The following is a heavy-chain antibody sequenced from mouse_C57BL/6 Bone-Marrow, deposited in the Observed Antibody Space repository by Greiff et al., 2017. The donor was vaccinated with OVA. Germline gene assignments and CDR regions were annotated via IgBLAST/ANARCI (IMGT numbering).Heavy chain of an antibody. Sequence: VQVVESGPGLVQPSQSLSITCTVSGFSLTSYGVHWVRQSPGKGLEWLGVIWSGGSTDYNAAFISRLSISKYNSKSQVFFKMNSLQADDTARYYCARESLNWAWFAYWGQGTLVTVSA. CDR1: GFSLTSYG. CDR3: ARESLNWAWFAY. CDR2: IWSGGST. V-gene: IGHV2-2*01. J-gene: IGHJ3*01. D-gene: IGHD4-1*02.